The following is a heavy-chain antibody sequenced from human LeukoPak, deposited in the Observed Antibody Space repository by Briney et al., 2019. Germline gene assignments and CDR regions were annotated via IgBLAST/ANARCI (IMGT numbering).Heavy chain of an antibody. J-gene: IGHJ4*02. CDR1: GYTFTSYG. V-gene: IGHV1-18*01. CDR3: ARDREPNYYDSSGYYYEPFDY. D-gene: IGHD3-22*01. CDR2: ISAYNGNT. Sequence: GASVKVSCKASGYTFTSYGISWVRQAPGQGLEWMGLISAYNGNTNYAQKLQGRVTMTTDTSTSTADMELRSLRSDDTAVYYCARDREPNYYDSSGYYYEPFDYWGQGTLVTVSS.